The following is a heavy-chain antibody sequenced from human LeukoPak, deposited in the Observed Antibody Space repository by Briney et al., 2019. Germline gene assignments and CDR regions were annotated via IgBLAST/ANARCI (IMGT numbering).Heavy chain of an antibody. Sequence: SETLSLTCTVSGASISSYYWSWIRQPAGKALEWIGRIYVTGSTTYNPSLESRVTMSLDTSKNHFSLKLRSVTAADTAVYYCARDPGTTGEVKFDPWGQGTLVTVSS. D-gene: IGHD1-7*01. CDR1: GASISSYY. J-gene: IGHJ5*02. V-gene: IGHV4-4*07. CDR3: ARDPGTTGEVKFDP. CDR2: IYVTGST.